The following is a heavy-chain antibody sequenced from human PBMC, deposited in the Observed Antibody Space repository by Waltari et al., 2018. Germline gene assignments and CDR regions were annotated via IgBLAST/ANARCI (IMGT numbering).Heavy chain of an antibody. J-gene: IGHJ2*01. CDR1: GYTLTELS. D-gene: IGHD6-19*01. CDR2: FDREDGET. CDR3: ATDREAVAGTIGYFDL. Sequence: QVQLVQSGAEVKKPGASVKVSCKVSGYTLTELSMHWVRQAPGKGLEWMGGFDREDGETIYAQKFQGRVTMTEATSTDTAYMELSSLRSEDTAVYYCATDREAVAGTIGYFDLWGRGTLVTVSS. V-gene: IGHV1-24*01.